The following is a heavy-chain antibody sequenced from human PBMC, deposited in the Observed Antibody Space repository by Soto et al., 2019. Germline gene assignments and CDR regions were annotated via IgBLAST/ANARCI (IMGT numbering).Heavy chain of an antibody. CDR2: TYYRSKWYN. D-gene: IGHD3-3*01. CDR1: GDSVSSNSAA. V-gene: IGHV6-1*01. CDR3: ARDLRRARRVECYYHSSGLAG. Sequence: QTLSLTCAISGDSVSSNSAAWNWIRQSPSRGLEWLGRTYYRSKWYNDYAVSVKSRITINPDTSKNQFSLQLNSVTPEDTAVYYCARDLRRARRVECYYHSSGLAGRAQGTT. J-gene: IGHJ6*02.